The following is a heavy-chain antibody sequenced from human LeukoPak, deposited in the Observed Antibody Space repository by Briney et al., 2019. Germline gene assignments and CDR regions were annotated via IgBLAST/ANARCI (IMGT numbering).Heavy chain of an antibody. Sequence: PSETLSLTCTVSGGSISSGSYYWSWIRQPAGKGLEWIGRIYTSGSTNYNPSLKSRVTISVDTSKNQFSLRLNSVTAADTAVYFCARSLAVAGYSYYCYLDVWGTGTTVAVSS. V-gene: IGHV4-61*02. CDR1: GGSISSGSYY. D-gene: IGHD6-19*01. CDR3: ARSLAVAGYSYYCYLDV. CDR2: IYTSGST. J-gene: IGHJ6*03.